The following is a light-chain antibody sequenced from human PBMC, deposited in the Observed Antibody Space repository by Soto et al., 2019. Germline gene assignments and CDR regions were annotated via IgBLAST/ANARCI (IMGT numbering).Light chain of an antibody. J-gene: IGKJ1*01. CDR1: QSVSNSY. CDR3: QQYGGSPWT. CDR2: GAS. V-gene: IGKV3-20*01. Sequence: EIVLTQSPGTLSLSPGERATLSCRASQSVSNSYLAWYQQKPGPAPRLLIYGASSRATGIPDRLSGSGSGTDFALTISRLEPEDFAVYHCQQYGGSPWTFGQGTKVEIK.